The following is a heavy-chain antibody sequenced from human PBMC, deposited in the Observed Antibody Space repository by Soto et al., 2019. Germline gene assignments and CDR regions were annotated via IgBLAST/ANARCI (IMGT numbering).Heavy chain of an antibody. Sequence: EVQLLESGGGFIHPGGSLRLSCAASGFSFSSFAMNWVRQAPGKGLEWVSIISGSADSTFYADSLKGRFTISRDNSKSTLYLQINGLRAEDTAVYYCAKTRGAMIYAISVYGMDVWGQGTTVTVAS. V-gene: IGHV3-23*01. D-gene: IGHD2-8*01. CDR2: ISGSADST. CDR3: AKTRGAMIYAISVYGMDV. J-gene: IGHJ6*02. CDR1: GFSFSSFA.